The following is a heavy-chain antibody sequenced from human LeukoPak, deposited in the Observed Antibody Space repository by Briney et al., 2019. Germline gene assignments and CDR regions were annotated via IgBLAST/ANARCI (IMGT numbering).Heavy chain of an antibody. Sequence: PSETLSLTCAVYGGSFSGYYWSWIRQPPGKGLEWIGEINHSGSTNYNPSLKSRVTISVDTSKNQFSLKLSSVTAADTAVYYCARHPALKRKYCSSTRCKGAFDIWGLVTMVTVS. V-gene: IGHV4-34*01. J-gene: IGHJ3*02. D-gene: IGHD2-2*01. CDR2: INHSGST. CDR1: GGSFSGYY. CDR3: ARHPALKRKYCSSTRCKGAFDI.